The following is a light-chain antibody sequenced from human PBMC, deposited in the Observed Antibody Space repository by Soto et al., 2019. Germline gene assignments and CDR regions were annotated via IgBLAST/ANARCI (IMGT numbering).Light chain of an antibody. CDR1: QGIIDY. CDR3: QKYDTAPQT. Sequence: DIQMTQSPSSLSASVGDTVTITCRASQGIIDYLAWYQQRPGKVPKLLIYAASTLQTGVPSRFSGGGAGTDFPLTISSLRPEDVGSYYCQKYDTAPQTFGQGTRVEIK. CDR2: AAS. J-gene: IGKJ1*01. V-gene: IGKV1-27*01.